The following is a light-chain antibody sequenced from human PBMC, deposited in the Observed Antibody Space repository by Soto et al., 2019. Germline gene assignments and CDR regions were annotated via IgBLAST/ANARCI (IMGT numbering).Light chain of an antibody. J-gene: IGLJ1*01. CDR2: EGS. Sequence: QSALAQPASVSGSPGQSITISCTGTSSDVGSYNLVSWYQQHPGKAPKLMIYEGSKRPSGVSNRFSGSKSGNTASLTISGLQAEDEADYYCFSYAGSSIYVFGNGTKVTVL. V-gene: IGLV2-23*01. CDR1: SSDVGSYNL. CDR3: FSYAGSSIYV.